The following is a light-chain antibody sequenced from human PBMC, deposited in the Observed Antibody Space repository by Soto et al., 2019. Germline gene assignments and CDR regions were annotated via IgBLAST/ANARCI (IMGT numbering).Light chain of an antibody. J-gene: IGKJ2*01. CDR3: HQYATSSPT. CDR2: GGS. V-gene: IGKV1-5*01. Sequence: DIPMTQSPSTLSASVGDRVTITCRASQSISVYLAWYQQRPREAPKLLIYGGSSLESGVPSRFSGSGSGTEFTLTLSSLQPTDFAAYYCHQYATSSPTFGQGTKLEI. CDR1: QSISVY.